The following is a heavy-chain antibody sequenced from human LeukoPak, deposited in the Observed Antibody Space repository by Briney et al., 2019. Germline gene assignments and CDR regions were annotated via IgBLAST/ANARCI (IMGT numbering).Heavy chain of an antibody. CDR3: AKDRAGTPWAD. D-gene: IGHD1-1*01. CDR1: GFIFRNYA. Sequence: GGSLRLSCAASGFIFRNYAMSWVRQAPGKGLEWVSAITGSGDTTYYADSVKGRFTISRDNSKNTVYQQMNSLRAEDTAVYYCAKDRAGTPWADWGQGTLVTVSS. J-gene: IGHJ4*02. CDR2: ITGSGDTT. V-gene: IGHV3-23*01.